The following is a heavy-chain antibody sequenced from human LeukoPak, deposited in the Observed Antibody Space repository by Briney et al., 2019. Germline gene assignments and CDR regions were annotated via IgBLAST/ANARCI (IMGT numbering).Heavy chain of an antibody. D-gene: IGHD3-22*01. CDR1: GFTVNSNY. Sequence: GGSLRLSCAASGFTVNSNYMNWVRQAPGKGLEWVSVIYIDGDTSYPDSVKGRFTISRDNSKNTLYLQMNSLRAEDTAVYYCARSSSAYYYEFDYWGQGTLVTVSS. V-gene: IGHV3-53*01. CDR2: IYIDGDT. J-gene: IGHJ4*02. CDR3: ARSSSAYYYEFDY.